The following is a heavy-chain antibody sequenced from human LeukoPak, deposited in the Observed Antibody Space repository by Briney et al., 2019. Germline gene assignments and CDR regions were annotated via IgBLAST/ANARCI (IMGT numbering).Heavy chain of an antibody. CDR2: ISSSGSTI. D-gene: IGHD1-26*01. CDR1: GVTFSSYE. CDR3: ARDQVAVGATQDY. V-gene: IGHV3-48*03. Sequence: GGSLRLSCAASGVTFSSYEMNWVRQAPGKGLEWVSYISSSGSTIYYADSVKGRFTISRDNAKNSLYLQMNSLRAEDTAVYYCARDQVAVGATQDYWGQGTLVTVSS. J-gene: IGHJ4*02.